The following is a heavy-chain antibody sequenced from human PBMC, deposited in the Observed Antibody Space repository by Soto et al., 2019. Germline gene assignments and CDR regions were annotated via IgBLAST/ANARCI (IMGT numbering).Heavy chain of an antibody. Sequence: EVQLVESGGGLVQPGGPLRLSCVASGFTFSDYNMNWVRQAPGKGLEWVSFISGRSNTIYYADSVKGRFTISRDNAKNSLYLLMNSLRAEDTAVYYCAREGDGSGFFSDFWGQGTLVTVSS. V-gene: IGHV3-48*01. J-gene: IGHJ4*02. D-gene: IGHD3-22*01. CDR1: GFTFSDYN. CDR2: ISGRSNTI. CDR3: AREGDGSGFFSDF.